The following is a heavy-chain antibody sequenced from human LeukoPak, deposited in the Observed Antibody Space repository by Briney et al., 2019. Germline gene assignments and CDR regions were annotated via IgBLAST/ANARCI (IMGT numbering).Heavy chain of an antibody. J-gene: IGHJ4*02. CDR1: GGSISSSSYY. V-gene: IGHV4-39*01. Sequence: SETLSLTCTVSGGSISSSSYYWGWIRQPPGKGLEWIGSIYYSGSTYYNPSLKSRVTISVDTSKNQFSLKLSSVTAADTAVYYCARPGLSRIAVAGSRDCWGQGTLVTVSS. CDR2: IYYSGST. CDR3: ARPGLSRIAVAGSRDC. D-gene: IGHD6-19*01.